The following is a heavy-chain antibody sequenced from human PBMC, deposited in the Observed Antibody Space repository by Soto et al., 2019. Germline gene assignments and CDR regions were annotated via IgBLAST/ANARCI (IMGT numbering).Heavy chain of an antibody. J-gene: IGHJ4*02. CDR1: GFTFSSYA. CDR3: ARRGSGSYYDY. D-gene: IGHD1-26*01. V-gene: IGHV3-23*01. Sequence: EVQLLESGGGLVQPGGSLRLSCAASGFTFSSYAMSWVRQAPGKGLKWVSVISGSGDSTYYADSVKGRFTISRDNSKNTLYLQMNSLRAEDTAVYYCARRGSGSYYDYWGQGTLVTVSS. CDR2: ISGSGDST.